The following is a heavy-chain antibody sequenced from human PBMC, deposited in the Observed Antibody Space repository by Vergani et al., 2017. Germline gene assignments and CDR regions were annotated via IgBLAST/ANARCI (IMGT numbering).Heavy chain of an antibody. CDR1: GFTVSSNY. D-gene: IGHD1-26*01. J-gene: IGHJ6*02. Sequence: EVQLVESGGGLIQPGGSLRLSCAASGFTVSSNYMSWVRQAPGKGLEWVSVIYSGGSTYYADSVKGRFTISRDNSKNTLYLQMNSLRAEDTAVYYCASGATTSLQYYYYGMDVWGQGTTVTVSS. CDR3: ASGATTSLQYYYYGMDV. CDR2: IYSGGST. V-gene: IGHV3-53*01.